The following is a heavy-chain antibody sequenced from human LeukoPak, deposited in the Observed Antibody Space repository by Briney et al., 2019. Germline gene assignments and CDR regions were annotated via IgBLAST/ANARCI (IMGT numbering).Heavy chain of an antibody. D-gene: IGHD3-10*01. CDR3: TTVAGLWFGELSDYYYMDV. J-gene: IGHJ6*03. CDR1: GFTFSNAW. CDR2: IKSKTDGGTT. Sequence: GGSLRLSCAASGFTFSNAWMSWVRQAPGKGLEWVGRIKSKTDGGTTDYAAPVKGRFTISRDDSKNTLYLQMNSLKTEDTAVYYGTTVAGLWFGELSDYYYMDVWGKGATVTVSS. V-gene: IGHV3-15*01.